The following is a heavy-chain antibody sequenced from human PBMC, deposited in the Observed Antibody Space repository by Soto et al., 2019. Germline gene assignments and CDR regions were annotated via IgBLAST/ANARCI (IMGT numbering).Heavy chain of an antibody. V-gene: IGHV4-61*03. Sequence: QVQLQESGPGLVKPSETLSLTCTVSGGSVSSGSYYWSWIRQPPGKGLEWIGYIYYSGSTNYNPSLKSRVTISVDTSKNHFSRRLSSVTAADTAVDYCARGRVTIDYWGQGTLVTVSS. CDR1: GGSVSSGSYY. CDR2: IYYSGST. J-gene: IGHJ4*02. CDR3: ARGRVTIDY. D-gene: IGHD4-4*01.